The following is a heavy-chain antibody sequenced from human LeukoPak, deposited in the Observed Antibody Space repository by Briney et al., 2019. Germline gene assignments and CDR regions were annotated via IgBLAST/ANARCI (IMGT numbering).Heavy chain of an antibody. CDR3: SRESGPFSPFGF. CDR1: GGSISGTNW. V-gene: IGHV4-4*02. J-gene: IGHJ4*02. Sequence: PSETLSLTCGVSGGSISGTNWWSWVRQPPRQGLEWIGEISLRGLTNYNPSLRSRLTMSLDESKNQVSLNLTSVTAADTAVYYCSRESGPFSPFGFWGQGTLVSVHS. CDR2: ISLRGLT. D-gene: IGHD1-26*01.